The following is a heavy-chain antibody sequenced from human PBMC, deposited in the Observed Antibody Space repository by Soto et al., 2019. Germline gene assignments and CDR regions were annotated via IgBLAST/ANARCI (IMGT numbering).Heavy chain of an antibody. Sequence: PGESLRISCKGSGYSFTSYWIGWVRQMPGKGLEWMGIIYPGDSDTRYSPSFQGQVTISADKSISTAYLQWSSLKASDTAMYYCARLPPSIYYYGSGIGYWGQGTLVTXSS. CDR3: ARLPPSIYYYGSGIGY. CDR2: IYPGDSDT. CDR1: GYSFTSYW. V-gene: IGHV5-51*01. D-gene: IGHD3-10*01. J-gene: IGHJ4*02.